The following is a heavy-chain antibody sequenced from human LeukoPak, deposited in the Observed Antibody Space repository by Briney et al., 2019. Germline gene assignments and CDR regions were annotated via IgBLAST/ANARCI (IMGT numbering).Heavy chain of an antibody. D-gene: IGHD3-22*01. CDR3: AKALYYYDSSGLYFDY. Sequence: GGSLRLSCAASGFTFTSYAMSWVRQAPGKGLEWVSAISGSGGSTYCADSVKARFTISRDNSKNTLYLQMNSLRAEDTAVYYCAKALYYYDSSGLYFDYWGQGTLVTVSS. V-gene: IGHV3-23*01. J-gene: IGHJ4*02. CDR1: GFTFTSYA. CDR2: ISGSGGST.